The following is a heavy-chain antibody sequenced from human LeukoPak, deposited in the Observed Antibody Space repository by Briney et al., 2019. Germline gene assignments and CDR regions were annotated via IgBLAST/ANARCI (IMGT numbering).Heavy chain of an antibody. D-gene: IGHD5-12*01. CDR2: ISSSSSYI. Sequence: GGSLRLSCAASGFTFSSYSMNWVRQAPGKGLEWVSSISSSSSYIYYADSVKGRFTISRDNSKNTVYLQMNSLRADDTAVYYCARDRDSGYDDDAFDIWGQGTMVSVSS. J-gene: IGHJ3*02. CDR3: ARDRDSGYDDDAFDI. CDR1: GFTFSSYS. V-gene: IGHV3-21*04.